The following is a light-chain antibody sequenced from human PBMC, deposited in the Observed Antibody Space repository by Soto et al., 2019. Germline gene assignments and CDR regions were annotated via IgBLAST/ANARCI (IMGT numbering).Light chain of an antibody. J-gene: IGKJ1*01. Sequence: DIQMTQSPSSLSASVGDRVTISCRASQSIRLYGSWYQQKPGTAPKLLIRAASTLQRGVPSRFSGSGSGTAFTLTISSLQIEDFATYFCQQTDSTPQTFGQGTNVEIK. CDR2: AAS. V-gene: IGKV1-39*01. CDR1: QSIRLY. CDR3: QQTDSTPQT.